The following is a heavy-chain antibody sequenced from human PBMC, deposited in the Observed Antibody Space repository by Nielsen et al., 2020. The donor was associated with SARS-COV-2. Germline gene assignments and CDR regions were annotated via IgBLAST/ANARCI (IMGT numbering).Heavy chain of an antibody. CDR3: AKDAFDI. CDR1: GFTFDDYA. Sequence: GGSLRLSCAASGFTFDDYAMHWVRQAPGKGLEWVSGISWNSGSIGYADSVKGRFTISRDNAKNSLYLQMNSLRAEDTALYYCAKDAFDIWGQGTMVTVSS. CDR2: ISWNSGSI. V-gene: IGHV3-9*01. J-gene: IGHJ3*02.